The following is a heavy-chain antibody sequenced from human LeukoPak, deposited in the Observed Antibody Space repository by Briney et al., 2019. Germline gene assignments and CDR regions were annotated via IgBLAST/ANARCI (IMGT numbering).Heavy chain of an antibody. CDR3: AKVRTFLTGAFDI. J-gene: IGHJ3*02. Sequence: GGSLRLSCAPSGFTFSHYWMTWVRQAPGKGLEWVSAISGSGGSTYYADSVKGRFTISRDNSKNTLYLQMNSLRAEDTAVYYCAKVRTFLTGAFDIWGQGTMVTVSS. D-gene: IGHD2/OR15-2a*01. CDR2: ISGSGGST. V-gene: IGHV3-23*01. CDR1: GFTFSHYW.